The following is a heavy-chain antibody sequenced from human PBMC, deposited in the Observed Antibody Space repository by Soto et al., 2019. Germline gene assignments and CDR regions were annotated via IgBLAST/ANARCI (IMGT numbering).Heavy chain of an antibody. J-gene: IGHJ4*02. Sequence: QVQLQQWGAGLLKPSETLSLTCAVYGGSFSGYYWSWIRQPPGKGLEWIGEINHSGSTNYNPSLKSRATISVDTSKNQFSLKLSSVTAADTAVYYCARGLSINDYWGQVTLVTVSS. V-gene: IGHV4-34*01. D-gene: IGHD3-10*01. CDR2: INHSGST. CDR3: ARGLSINDY. CDR1: GGSFSGYY.